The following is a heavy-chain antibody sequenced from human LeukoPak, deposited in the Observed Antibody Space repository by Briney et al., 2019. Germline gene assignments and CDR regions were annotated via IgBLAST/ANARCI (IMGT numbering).Heavy chain of an antibody. CDR1: GYTFTTFG. D-gene: IGHD2-15*01. CDR2: ISAYDGNT. V-gene: IGHV1-18*01. CDR3: ARSTRDIVVVVAAYSDFDY. Sequence: ASVKVSCKASGYTFTTFGITWVRQAPGQGLEWMGWISAYDGNTNYAQKLQGRVTMTTDTSTSTVYMELRSLRSDDTAVYYCARSTRDIVVVVAAYSDFDYWGQGTLVTVSS. J-gene: IGHJ4*02.